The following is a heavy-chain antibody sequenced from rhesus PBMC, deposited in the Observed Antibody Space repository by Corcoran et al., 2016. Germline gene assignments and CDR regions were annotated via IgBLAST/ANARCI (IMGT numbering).Heavy chain of an antibody. D-gene: IGHD1-44*02. Sequence: QLQLQESGPGLVKPSETLSLTCAVSGYSISSGYGWSWIRQPPGKGLEWIGYISYSGSTSYNPSLKSRVTISRDTSKTQFSLKLSSVTAADTAVYYCARGYGGALYYWGQGVLVTVSS. CDR2: ISYSGST. CDR1: GYSISSGYG. CDR3: ARGYGGALYY. J-gene: IGHJ4*01. V-gene: IGHV4-122*02.